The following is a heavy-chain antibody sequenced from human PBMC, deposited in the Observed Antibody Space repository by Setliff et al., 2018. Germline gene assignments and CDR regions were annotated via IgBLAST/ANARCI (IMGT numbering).Heavy chain of an antibody. CDR1: PYSFSGYY. J-gene: IGHJ5*02. V-gene: IGHV1-2*02. CDR3: ARTKGFVDGYLDP. D-gene: IGHD3-10*01. CDR2: INTNSGGT. Sequence: GASVKVSCKTSPYSFSGYYIHWVRQAPGQGLEWMGWINTNSGGTRYAQKFQGRVTMTRDTSISTAYMELSRLRSDDTAVYYCARTKGFVDGYLDPWGQGTLVTVSS.